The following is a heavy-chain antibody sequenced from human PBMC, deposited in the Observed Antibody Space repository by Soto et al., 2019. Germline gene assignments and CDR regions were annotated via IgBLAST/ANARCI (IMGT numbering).Heavy chain of an antibody. J-gene: IGHJ6*02. CDR3: VRQERVTNYYYYGMDV. V-gene: IGHV4-39*01. CDR1: GGSISSSSYY. D-gene: IGHD3-3*01. CDR2: IYYSGST. Sequence: SETLSLTCTVSGGSISSSSYYWGWIRQPPGKGLEWIGSIYYSGSTYYNPSLKSRVTISVDTSKNQFSLKLSSVTAADTAVYYCVRQERVTNYYYYGMDVWGQGTTVTV.